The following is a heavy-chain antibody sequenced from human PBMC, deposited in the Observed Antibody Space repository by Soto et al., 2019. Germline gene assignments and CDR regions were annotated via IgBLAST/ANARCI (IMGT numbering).Heavy chain of an antibody. CDR3: ARHLGYDSSGYYRNWFDP. Sequence: ASVKVSCKASGYTFTSYYMHWVRQAPGQGLEWMGWINAGNGNTKYSQKFQGRVTMTTDTSTSTGYMELRSLRSDDTAVYYCARHLGYDSSGYYRNWFDPWGQGTLVTVSS. D-gene: IGHD3-22*01. CDR1: GYTFTSYY. CDR2: INAGNGNT. V-gene: IGHV1-18*04. J-gene: IGHJ5*02.